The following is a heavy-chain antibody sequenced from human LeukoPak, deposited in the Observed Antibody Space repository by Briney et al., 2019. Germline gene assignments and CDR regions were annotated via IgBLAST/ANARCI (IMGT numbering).Heavy chain of an antibody. CDR3: ARGATPRAPCGY. Sequence: ASVKVSFKASGYTFTSYYMHWVRQAPGQGLEWMGIINPSGGSTSYAQKFQGRVTMTRDTSTSTVYMELSSLRSKDTAVYYCARGATPRAPCGYWGQGTLVTVSS. J-gene: IGHJ4*02. CDR2: INPSGGST. D-gene: IGHD5-12*01. CDR1: GYTFTSYY. V-gene: IGHV1-46*03.